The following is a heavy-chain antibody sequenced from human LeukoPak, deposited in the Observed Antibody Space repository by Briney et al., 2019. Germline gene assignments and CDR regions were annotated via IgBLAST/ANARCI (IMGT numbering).Heavy chain of an antibody. CDR1: GGSISSYY. J-gene: IGHJ3*02. D-gene: IGHD3-3*01. V-gene: IGHV4-59*08. CDR3: ARTLRPPNPFDI. CDR2: IYYSGST. Sequence: SETLSLTCTVSGGSISSYYWSWIRQPSEKGLEWIGYIYYSGSTNYNPSLKSRVTISVDTSENQFSLKLSSVTAADTAVYYCARTLRPPNPFDIWGQGTMVTVSS.